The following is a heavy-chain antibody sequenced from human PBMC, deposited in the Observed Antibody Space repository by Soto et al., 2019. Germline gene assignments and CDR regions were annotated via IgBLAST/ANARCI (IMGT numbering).Heavy chain of an antibody. Sequence: QVQLVQSGAEVKKPGSSVKVSCKASGGTFSSYTISWVRQAPGQGLEWMGRIIPILGIANYAQKFQGRVTITADKSTSTAYMELSSLRSEDTAVYYCAREGRYCSGGSCYNWFDPWGQGTPVTVSS. CDR2: IIPILGIA. V-gene: IGHV1-69*08. D-gene: IGHD2-15*01. CDR3: AREGRYCSGGSCYNWFDP. J-gene: IGHJ5*02. CDR1: GGTFSSYT.